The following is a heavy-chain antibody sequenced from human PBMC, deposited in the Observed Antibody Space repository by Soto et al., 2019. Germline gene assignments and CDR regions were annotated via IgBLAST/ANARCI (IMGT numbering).Heavy chain of an antibody. V-gene: IGHV4-31*03. CDR1: GGSISSGGYY. D-gene: IGHD3-22*01. CDR2: IYYSGST. CDR3: ARDTPHYYDSSGPRDYYYYGMDV. J-gene: IGHJ6*02. Sequence: QVQLQESGPGLVKPSQTLSLTCTVSGGSISSGGYYWSWIRQQPGKGLEWIGYIYYSGSTYYNPSPKSRVTISVDTSKNQFSLKLSSVTAADTAVYYCARDTPHYYDSSGPRDYYYYGMDVWGQGTTVTVSS.